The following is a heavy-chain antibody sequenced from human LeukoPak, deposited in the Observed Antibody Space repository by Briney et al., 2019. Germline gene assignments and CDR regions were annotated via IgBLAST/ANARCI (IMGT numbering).Heavy chain of an antibody. V-gene: IGHV3-73*01. Sequence: PGGSLRLSCAPSGFTLCGSALHCVREASGKGVGWVGRIRSKTNNYATTYAASVTGRFTISRDDTRNTAYMQMNSLKTRRTALYYYTRLSVDYWNYGGNFDSWGQGTLVTVSS. CDR1: GFTLCGSA. J-gene: IGHJ4*02. CDR2: IRSKTNNYAT. D-gene: IGHD1-7*01. CDR3: TRLSVDYWNYGGNFDS.